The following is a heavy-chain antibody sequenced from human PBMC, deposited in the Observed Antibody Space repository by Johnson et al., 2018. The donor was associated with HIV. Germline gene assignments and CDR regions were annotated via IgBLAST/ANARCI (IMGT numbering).Heavy chain of an antibody. D-gene: IGHD1-26*01. CDR3: AKSRYSGTPGAFDI. V-gene: IGHV3-11*01. CDR2: ISGSGGST. Sequence: QVQLVESGGGLVKPGGSLRLSCAASGFTFSDYYMNWIRQAPGKGLEWVSYISGSGGSTYYADSVKGRFTISRDNSKNTLYLQMNSLRAEDTAVYYCAKSRYSGTPGAFDIWGQGTMVTVSS. J-gene: IGHJ3*02. CDR1: GFTFSDYY.